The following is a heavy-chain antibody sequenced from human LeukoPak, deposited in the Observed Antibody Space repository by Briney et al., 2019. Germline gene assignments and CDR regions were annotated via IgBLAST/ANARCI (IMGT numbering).Heavy chain of an antibody. CDR3: ARDGHAYGRGSPHY. D-gene: IGHD3-10*01. J-gene: IGHJ4*02. V-gene: IGHV3-11*01. CDR1: GFTFSDYY. Sequence: GGSLRLSCAASGFTFSDYYMSWIRQAPGKGLEWVSYISSSGSTKYYADSVKGRFTISRDNAKNSYLQMNSLRAADTAVYYCARDGHAYGRGSPHYWGQGTLVTVSS. CDR2: ISSSGSTK.